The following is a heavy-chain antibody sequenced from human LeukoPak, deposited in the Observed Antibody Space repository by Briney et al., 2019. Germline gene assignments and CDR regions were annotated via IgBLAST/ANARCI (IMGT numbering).Heavy chain of an antibody. V-gene: IGHV3-23*01. CDR2: ISGSGGST. D-gene: IGHD3-22*01. J-gene: IGHJ4*02. CDR3: AKDHPHYDSSGYFDY. CDR1: GFTFNSYA. Sequence: GGSLRLSCAASGFTFNSYAMSWVRQAPGKGLEWVSAISGSGGSTYYADSVKGRFTISRDNSKNTLYLQMNSLRAEDTAVYYCAKDHPHYDSSGYFDYWGQGTLVTVSS.